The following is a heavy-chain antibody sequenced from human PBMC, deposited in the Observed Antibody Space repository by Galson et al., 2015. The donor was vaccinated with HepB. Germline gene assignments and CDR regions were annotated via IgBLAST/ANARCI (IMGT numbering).Heavy chain of an antibody. D-gene: IGHD4-17*01. J-gene: IGHJ4*02. Sequence: SLSLSCAASGFTFSNYAMSWVRQAPGKGLQWVSAITGTGGSTYNADSVKGRFTISRDNSKNTLYLQMNNLRAEDTAIYYCAKEDGDYGIDYWGQGTLVTVSP. V-gene: IGHV3-23*01. CDR3: AKEDGDYGIDY. CDR2: ITGTGGST. CDR1: GFTFSNYA.